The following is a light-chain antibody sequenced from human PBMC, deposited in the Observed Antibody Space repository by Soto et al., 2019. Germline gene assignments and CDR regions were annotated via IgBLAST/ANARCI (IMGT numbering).Light chain of an antibody. V-gene: IGKV1-39*01. Sequence: DIQMTQSPYSLSASVGDRVTITCRASQSISSNLNWYQQKPGKAPKLLIYGASSLQSGVPSRFSGSGSGTDFTLIISSLQPEDFATYYCTQSYITPRTFGQGTKLEIK. CDR3: TQSYITPRT. CDR2: GAS. CDR1: QSISSN. J-gene: IGKJ2*01.